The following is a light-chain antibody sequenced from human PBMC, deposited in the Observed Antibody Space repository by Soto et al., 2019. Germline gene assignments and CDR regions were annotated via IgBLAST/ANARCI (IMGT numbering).Light chain of an antibody. V-gene: IGLV1-44*01. CDR1: SSNIGSNT. CDR2: SNN. Sequence: QAVVTQPPSASGTPGQRVTISCSGSSSNIGSNTVNWYQQLPGTAPKLLIYSNNQRPSGVPDRFSGSKSGTSASLAISGLQSEDEADYHCAAWDDSLNGLVFGGGTKLPS. J-gene: IGLJ2*01. CDR3: AAWDDSLNGLV.